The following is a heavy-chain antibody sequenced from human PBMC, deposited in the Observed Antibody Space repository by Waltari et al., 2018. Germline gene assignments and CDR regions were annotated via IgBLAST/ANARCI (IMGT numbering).Heavy chain of an antibody. CDR1: GGTFSSYA. Sequence: QVQLVQSGAEVKKPGSSVKVSCKASGGTFSSYAISWVRQAPGQGLEWMGGISPIVGTANDAQKFQGRVTITADESTSTAYMELSSLRSEDTAVYYCASDPMVRGVIADYYYGMDVWGQGTTVTVSS. CDR3: ASDPMVRGVIADYYYGMDV. D-gene: IGHD3-10*01. J-gene: IGHJ6*02. V-gene: IGHV1-69*01. CDR2: ISPIVGTA.